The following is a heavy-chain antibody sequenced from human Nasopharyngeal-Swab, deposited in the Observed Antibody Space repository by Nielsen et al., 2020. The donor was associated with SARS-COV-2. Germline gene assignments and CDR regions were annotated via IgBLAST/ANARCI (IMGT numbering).Heavy chain of an antibody. CDR1: GFIFSNYN. V-gene: IGHV3-48*01. D-gene: IGHD6-19*01. CDR2: INSRGSPT. J-gene: IGHJ4*02. CDR3: ARDWQWAVDC. Sequence: GESLKISCAASGFIFSNYNMKWVRQAPGKGLEWISYINSRGSPTYYADSVRGRFTISRDNAKDSLYLQLNSLRPEDTAVYYCARDWQWAVDCWGRGTLVTVSS.